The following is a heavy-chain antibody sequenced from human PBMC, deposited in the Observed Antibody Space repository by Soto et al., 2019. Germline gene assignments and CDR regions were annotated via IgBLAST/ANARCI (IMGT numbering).Heavy chain of an antibody. Sequence: QVQLVQSGAEVKKPGASVKVSCKASGYTFTSYDINWVRQATGQGLEWMGWMNPNSGNTGYAQKFQGRVTMXKNSSXXTAYMELSSLRSEDTAVYYCARPQGIAVAGQPPDYWGQGTLVTVSS. J-gene: IGHJ4*02. CDR2: MNPNSGNT. D-gene: IGHD6-19*01. V-gene: IGHV1-8*01. CDR3: ARPQGIAVAGQPPDY. CDR1: GYTFTSYD.